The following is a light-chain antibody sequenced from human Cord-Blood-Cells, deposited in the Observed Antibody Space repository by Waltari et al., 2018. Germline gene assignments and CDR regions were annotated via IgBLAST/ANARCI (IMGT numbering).Light chain of an antibody. V-gene: IGKV3-11*01. CDR2: DAS. CDR3: QQRSNWPIT. J-gene: IGKJ5*01. Sequence: IVLTQYPATLSLSSEERATLSGRASQSVSSYLAWSHPKPGQAPRLLIYDASNRATGIPARFSFNGSGTDFTLTISSLEPEDFAGYYCQQRSNWPITFGEGTRLEIK. CDR1: QSVSSY.